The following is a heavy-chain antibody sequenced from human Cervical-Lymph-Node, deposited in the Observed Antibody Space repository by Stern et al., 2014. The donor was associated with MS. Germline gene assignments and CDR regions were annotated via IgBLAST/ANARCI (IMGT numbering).Heavy chain of an antibody. CDR1: GYTFTSYY. CDR2: INPSGGST. J-gene: IGHJ4*02. CDR3: ARDQYCSGGSCSLDY. Sequence: QVQLVQSGAEVKKPGASVKVSCKASGYTFTSYYMHWVRQAPGPGLEWMGIINPSGGSTSYAQKFQGRVTMTRDTSTSTVYMELSSLRSEDTAVYYCARDQYCSGGSCSLDYWGQGTLVTVSS. D-gene: IGHD2-15*01. V-gene: IGHV1-46*01.